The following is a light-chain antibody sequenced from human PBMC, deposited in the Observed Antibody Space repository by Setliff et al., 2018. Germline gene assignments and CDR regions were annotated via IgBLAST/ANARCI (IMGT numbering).Light chain of an antibody. J-gene: IGLJ1*01. CDR2: EVS. CDR3: TSYTISSTEV. V-gene: IGLV2-8*01. CDR1: SSDVGGYNY. Sequence: QSVLTQPPSASGSPGQSVTISCTGTSSDVGGYNYVSWYQQQPGKAPKLMIYEVSKRPSGVPDRFSGSKSGNTASLTVSGLQAEDEADYYCTSYTISSTEVFGTGTKVTVL.